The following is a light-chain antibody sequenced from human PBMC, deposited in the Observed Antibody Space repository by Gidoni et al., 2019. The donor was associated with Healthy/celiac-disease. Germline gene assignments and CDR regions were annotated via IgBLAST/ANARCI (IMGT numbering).Light chain of an antibody. CDR1: QSISSY. Sequence: DIQMTQSPSSLYASVGDRVTITCRASQSISSYLNWYQQKPGKAPKLLIYAASSLQSGVPARFSGSGSGTDFTLTISSLQPEDFATYYCQQSYSTPLPFGGGTKVEIK. CDR3: QQSYSTPLP. CDR2: AAS. J-gene: IGKJ4*01. V-gene: IGKV1-39*01.